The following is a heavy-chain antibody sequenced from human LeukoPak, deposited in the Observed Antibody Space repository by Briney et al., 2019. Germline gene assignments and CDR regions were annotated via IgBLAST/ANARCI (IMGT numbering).Heavy chain of an antibody. D-gene: IGHD5-24*01. CDR3: AREGREDMATTNYYYYYYMDV. Sequence: SETLSLTCTVSGGSISSGSYYWSWIRQPAGKGLEWIGRIYTSGSTNYNPSLKSRVTISVDTSKNQFSLKLSSVTAADTAVYYCAREGREDMATTNYYYYYYMDVWGKGTTVTISS. J-gene: IGHJ6*03. CDR2: IYTSGST. V-gene: IGHV4-61*02. CDR1: GGSISSGSYY.